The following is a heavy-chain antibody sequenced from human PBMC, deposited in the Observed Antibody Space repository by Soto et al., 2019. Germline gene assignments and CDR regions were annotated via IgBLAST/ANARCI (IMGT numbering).Heavy chain of an antibody. J-gene: IGHJ4*02. Sequence: GGSLRLSCAASGFTLSSYGMHWVRQAPGKGLEWVSVIYSGGSTYYADSVKGRFTISRDNSKNTLYLQMNSLRAEDTAVYYCAKDYLYYDFWSGVLDYWGQGTLVTVSS. CDR3: AKDYLYYDFWSGVLDY. D-gene: IGHD3-3*01. CDR2: IYSGGST. V-gene: IGHV3-NL1*01. CDR1: GFTLSSYG.